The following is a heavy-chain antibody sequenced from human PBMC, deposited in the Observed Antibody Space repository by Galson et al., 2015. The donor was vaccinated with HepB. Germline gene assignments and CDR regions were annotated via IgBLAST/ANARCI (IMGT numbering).Heavy chain of an antibody. Sequence: SLRLSCAASGFTFSSYAMSWVRQAPGQGLEWVSSFSNIGGNTYYGDSVKGRFTISRDNSRSTLFLQMNNLRADDTAVYFCARHSLTGGFDYWGQGTLVTVPS. CDR3: ARHSLTGGFDY. V-gene: IGHV3-23*01. J-gene: IGHJ4*02. D-gene: IGHD3-9*01. CDR1: GFTFSSYA. CDR2: FSNIGGNT.